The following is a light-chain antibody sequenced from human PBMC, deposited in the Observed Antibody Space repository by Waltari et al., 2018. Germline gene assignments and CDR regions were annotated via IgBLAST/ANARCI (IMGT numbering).Light chain of an antibody. V-gene: IGLV2-14*01. CDR2: DVS. Sequence: QSALTQPASVSGSPGQPITIPCPATSSDVGGYNYAPGYQQHPGKAPKLMIYDVSKRPSGVSNRFSGSKSGNTASLTISGLQAEDEADYYCSSYTSSSTYVFGTGTKVTVL. CDR3: SSYTSSSTYV. CDR1: SSDVGGYNY. J-gene: IGLJ1*01.